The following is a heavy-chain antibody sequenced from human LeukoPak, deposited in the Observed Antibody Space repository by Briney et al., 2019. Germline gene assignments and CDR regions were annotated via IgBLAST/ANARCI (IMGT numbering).Heavy chain of an antibody. CDR2: INPSSGGA. D-gene: IGHD2-15*01. J-gene: IGHJ1*01. V-gene: IGHV1-2*06. CDR1: GYTFTGYY. Sequence: GASVNVSCKASGYTFTGYYIHWVRQAPGQGLEWMGRINPSSGGANYAQNFQGRVTMTRDTSISTAYMELSRLRSDDTAAYYCARDQDCSGGSCYEYFQHWGQGTPVTVSS. CDR3: ARDQDCSGGSCYEYFQH.